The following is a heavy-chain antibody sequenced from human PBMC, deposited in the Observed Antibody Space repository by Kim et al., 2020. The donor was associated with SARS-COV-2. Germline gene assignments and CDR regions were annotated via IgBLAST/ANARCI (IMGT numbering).Heavy chain of an antibody. J-gene: IGHJ6*02. V-gene: IGHV3-30*03. CDR2: ISYDGSNK. D-gene: IGHD3-10*01. Sequence: GGSLRLSCAASGFTFSSYGMHWVRQAPGKGLEWVAVISYDGSNKYYADSVKGRFTISRDNSKNTLYLQMNSLRAEDTAVYYCAFGGSQLHMDVWGQGTTVTVSS. CDR3: AFGGSQLHMDV. CDR1: GFTFSSYG.